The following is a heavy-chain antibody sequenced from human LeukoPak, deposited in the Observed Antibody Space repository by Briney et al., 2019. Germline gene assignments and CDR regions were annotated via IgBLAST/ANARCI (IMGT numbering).Heavy chain of an antibody. Sequence: TGGSLRLSCAASGFTFSSYGMNWVRQAPGKGLEWVAVIWYDGSNKHYADSVKGRFTISRDNSKNTVSLQLNSLRAEDTAVYYCARLGSGWSFDFWGQGTLVAVSS. CDR1: GFTFSSYG. D-gene: IGHD6-19*01. CDR3: ARLGSGWSFDF. V-gene: IGHV3-33*01. CDR2: IWYDGSNK. J-gene: IGHJ4*02.